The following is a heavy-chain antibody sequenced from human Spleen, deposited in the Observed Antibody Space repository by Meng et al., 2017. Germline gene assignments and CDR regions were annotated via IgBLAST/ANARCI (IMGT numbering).Heavy chain of an antibody. Sequence: GGSLRLSCAASGFTFSSHAMHWVRRAPGKGLEWVANIKQDGSEKYYVDSVKGRFTISRDNAKNSLYLQMNSLRAEDTAVYYCARADFWSGYYHTYNWFDPWGQGTLVTVSS. CDR3: ARADFWSGYYHTYNWFDP. J-gene: IGHJ5*02. CDR1: GFTFSSHA. CDR2: IKQDGSEK. D-gene: IGHD3-3*01. V-gene: IGHV3-7*01.